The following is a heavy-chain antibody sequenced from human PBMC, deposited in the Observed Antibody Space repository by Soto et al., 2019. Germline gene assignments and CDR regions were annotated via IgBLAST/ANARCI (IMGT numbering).Heavy chain of an antibody. V-gene: IGHV1-69*13. J-gene: IGHJ6*02. Sequence: LVKVSCKASGGTFSSYTMSWVRQAPGQGLEWMGGIIPIFGTITYAHKFQGRVTITADESTSTVYMELSSLRGEDTAVYYCARGALTTLAYYYGMDVWGQGTTVTVSS. CDR2: IIPIFGTI. CDR3: ARGALTTLAYYYGMDV. CDR1: GGTFSSYT. D-gene: IGHD4-4*01.